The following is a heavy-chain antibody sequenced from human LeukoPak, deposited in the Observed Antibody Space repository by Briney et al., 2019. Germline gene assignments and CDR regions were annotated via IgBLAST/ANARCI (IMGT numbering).Heavy chain of an antibody. V-gene: IGHV4-4*02. Sequence: PSETLSLTCVVTGGSIRNGKWWSWVCQPPGKGLEWIGEIIYSGSTHYNPSLKSRVTISLDESKNQFSLKLNSVTAADTAEYYCATYGDFPYCFYYWGQGTLVTVSS. CDR2: IIYSGST. CDR1: GGSIRNGKW. D-gene: IGHD2-21*02. CDR3: ATYGDFPYCFYY. J-gene: IGHJ4*02.